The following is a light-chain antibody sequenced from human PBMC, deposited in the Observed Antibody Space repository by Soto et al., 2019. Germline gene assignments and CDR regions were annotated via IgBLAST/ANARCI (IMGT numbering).Light chain of an antibody. CDR2: AAS. CDR3: QQYYSYLPT. V-gene: IGKV1-8*01. Sequence: AIRMTQSPSSFSASTGDRVTITCRASQGISSYLAWYQQKPGKAPKLLIYAASTLQSGVPSRFSGSGSGTDFTLTISCQQSEDFATYYCQQYYSYLPTFGGGTKVEIK. J-gene: IGKJ4*01. CDR1: QGISSY.